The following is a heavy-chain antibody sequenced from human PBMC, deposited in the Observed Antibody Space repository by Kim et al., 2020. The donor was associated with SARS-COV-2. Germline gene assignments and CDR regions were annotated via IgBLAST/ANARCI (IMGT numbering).Heavy chain of an antibody. V-gene: IGHV3-23*01. CDR3: ARNYDSSGAFFGD. Sequence: YADSVKGRFSISRDNSKSALYLQMISLRAEDTALYYCARNYDSSGAFFGDWGLGTLVTVSS. J-gene: IGHJ4*02. D-gene: IGHD3-22*01.